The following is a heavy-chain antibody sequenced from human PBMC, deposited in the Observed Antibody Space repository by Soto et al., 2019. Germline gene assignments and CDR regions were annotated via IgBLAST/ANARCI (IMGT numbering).Heavy chain of an antibody. Sequence: SETLSLTCTVSGGSISSYYWNWLRQPPGKEPEYIGYIYYSGTTYYNPSLRGRVTISVDTSKNQFSLKLSSVTAADTAVYYCARTWAVRGDNWFDPWGQGTLVTVSS. CDR2: IYYSGTT. J-gene: IGHJ5*02. CDR1: GGSISSYY. CDR3: ARTWAVRGDNWFDP. D-gene: IGHD3-10*01. V-gene: IGHV4-59*12.